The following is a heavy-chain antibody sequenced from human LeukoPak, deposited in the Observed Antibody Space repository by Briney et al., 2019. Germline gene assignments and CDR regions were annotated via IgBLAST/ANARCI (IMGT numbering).Heavy chain of an antibody. V-gene: IGHV3-23*01. J-gene: IGHJ4*02. CDR3: AKDLAVVVVAATPLDY. D-gene: IGHD2-15*01. Sequence: PGGSLRLSCAASGFTFSSYAMSWVRQAPGKGLEWVSAISGSGGSTYYADSVKGRFTISRDNSRNTLYLQMNSLRAEDTAVYYCAKDLAVVVVAATPLDYWGQGTLVTVSS. CDR2: ISGSGGST. CDR1: GFTFSSYA.